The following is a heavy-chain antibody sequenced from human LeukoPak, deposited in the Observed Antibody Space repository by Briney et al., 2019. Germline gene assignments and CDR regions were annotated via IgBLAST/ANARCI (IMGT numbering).Heavy chain of an antibody. CDR2: IYYSGST. CDR1: GGSISSSSYY. V-gene: IGHV4-39*01. Sequence: PSETLSLTCTVSGGSISSSSYYWGWIRQPPGKGLEWIGSIYYSGSTYNNPSLKSRVTISVDTSKNQFSLKLSSVTAADTAVYYCARQGYDFWSGYYYCWFDPWGQGTLVTVSS. J-gene: IGHJ5*02. D-gene: IGHD3-3*01. CDR3: ARQGYDFWSGYYYCWFDP.